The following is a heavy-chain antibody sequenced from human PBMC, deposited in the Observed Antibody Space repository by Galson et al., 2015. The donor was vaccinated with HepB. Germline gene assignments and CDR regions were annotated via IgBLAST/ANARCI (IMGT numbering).Heavy chain of an antibody. D-gene: IGHD2-15*01. Sequence: SLRLSCAASGFTFSSYAMSWVRQAPGKGLEWVSGIGGLGYSTNYADSVKGRFIISRDNSKNTLYLQMSSLSAEDTAVYYCAKDAGVVVAATHYLDYWGQGSLVTVSS. CDR2: IGGLGYST. CDR1: GFTFSSYA. V-gene: IGHV3-23*01. CDR3: AKDAGVVVAATHYLDY. J-gene: IGHJ4*02.